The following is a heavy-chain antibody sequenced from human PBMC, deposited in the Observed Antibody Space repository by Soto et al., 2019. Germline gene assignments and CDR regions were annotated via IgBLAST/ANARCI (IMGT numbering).Heavy chain of an antibody. CDR3: AKDHDLDRDGPFDY. J-gene: IGHJ4*02. Sequence: EVQLVESGGGSVQPGRSLRLSFAASGFRFDDYGMHWVRQGPGKGLGWVSGISWNSGDIYYADSVKGRFTISRDNAKRSLYLQMNSLRTEDTALYYCAKDHDLDRDGPFDYWGQGILVTVSS. CDR1: GFRFDDYG. D-gene: IGHD2-2*03. CDR2: ISWNSGDI. V-gene: IGHV3-9*01.